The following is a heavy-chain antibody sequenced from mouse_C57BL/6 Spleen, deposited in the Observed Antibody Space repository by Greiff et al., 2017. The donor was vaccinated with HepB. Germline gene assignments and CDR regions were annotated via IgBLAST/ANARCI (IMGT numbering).Heavy chain of an antibody. CDR2: IYPRSGNT. CDR1: GYTFTSYG. Sequence: QVQLKESGAELARPGASVKLSCKASGYTFTSYGISWVKQRTGQGLEWIGEIYPRSGNTYYNEKFKGKATLTADKSSSTAYMDLRSLTSEDSAVYFCARATVVATDYFDYWGQGTTLTVSS. CDR3: ARATVVATDYFDY. D-gene: IGHD1-1*01. J-gene: IGHJ2*01. V-gene: IGHV1-81*01.